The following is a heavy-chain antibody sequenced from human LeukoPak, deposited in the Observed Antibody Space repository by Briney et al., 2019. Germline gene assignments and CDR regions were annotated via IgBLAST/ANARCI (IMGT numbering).Heavy chain of an antibody. Sequence: QPGGSLRLSCVAAGFTFSSYWMRWVRQDPRKGLVWVSRINGDGRNINYADSVRGRFTLSRDNAKNTLYLQMNTLRVEDTAVYYCTRDLMDYDVATGLHHYYMDVWGQGTTVTVSS. V-gene: IGHV3-74*01. CDR3: TRDLMDYDVATGLHHYYMDV. CDR1: GFTFSSYW. D-gene: IGHD3-9*01. CDR2: INGDGRNI. J-gene: IGHJ6*02.